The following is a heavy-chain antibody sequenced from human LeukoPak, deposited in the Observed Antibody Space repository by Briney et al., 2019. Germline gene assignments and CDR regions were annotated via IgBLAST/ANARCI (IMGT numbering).Heavy chain of an antibody. CDR3: ARHDCTDGVCFKDFDY. D-gene: IGHD2-8*01. Sequence: PSETLSLTCTVSGGSISSTTYHWAWIRQPPGRGLEWIGSVSYTGNTYYNPSLQSRVTLSVDTSKNHFSLTLTSVTAADTSVYYCARHDCTDGVCFKDFDYRGQGTLVTVSS. V-gene: IGHV4-39*01. CDR2: VSYTGNT. CDR1: GGSISSTTYH. J-gene: IGHJ4*02.